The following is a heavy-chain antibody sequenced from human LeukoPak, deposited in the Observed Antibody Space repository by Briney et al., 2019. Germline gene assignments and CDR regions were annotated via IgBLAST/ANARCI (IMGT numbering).Heavy chain of an antibody. CDR3: VIRLPTPDMVRGAYFDY. Sequence: GESLKISCKGSGYSFTSYWIGWVRQMPGKGLEWMGIIYPGDSDTRYSPSFQGQVTISADKSISTAYLQWSSPKASDTAMYYCVIRLPTPDMVRGAYFDYWGQGTLVTVSS. V-gene: IGHV5-51*01. D-gene: IGHD3-10*01. CDR2: IYPGDSDT. J-gene: IGHJ4*02. CDR1: GYSFTSYW.